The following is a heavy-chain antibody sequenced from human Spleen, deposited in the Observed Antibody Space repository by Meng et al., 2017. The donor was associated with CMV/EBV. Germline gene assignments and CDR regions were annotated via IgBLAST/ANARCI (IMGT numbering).Heavy chain of an antibody. Sequence: GGSLRLSCAASGFGFSSYWMSWVRQTPGERLEWVANISEDGSEIFYVDSVKGRFTISRDNAKNSLFLQMSNLRAEDTAVFYCVRHTRRSPGDYWGQGTVVTVSS. CDR1: GFGFSSYW. CDR2: ISEDGSEI. V-gene: IGHV3-7*01. J-gene: IGHJ4*02. D-gene: IGHD6-6*01. CDR3: VRHTRRSPGDY.